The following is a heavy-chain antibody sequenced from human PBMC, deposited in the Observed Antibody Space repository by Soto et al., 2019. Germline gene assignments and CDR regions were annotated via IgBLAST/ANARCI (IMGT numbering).Heavy chain of an antibody. CDR2: INPNSCDT. J-gene: IGHJ3*01. CDR3: ARESSKPYSDALDL. D-gene: IGHD1-1*01. Sequence: ASVKVSCKASGYIFTGHYIHWVRQAPGQGLEWMGWINPNSCDTSYAQNFQGRVTMTGDTSISTAYMELSSMRSDDTAVYYCARESSKPYSDALDLCGQGTLVTVSS. V-gene: IGHV1-2*02. CDR1: GYIFTGHY.